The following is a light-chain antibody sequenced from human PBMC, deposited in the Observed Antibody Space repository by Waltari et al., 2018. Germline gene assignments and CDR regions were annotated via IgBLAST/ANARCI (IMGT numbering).Light chain of an antibody. CDR3: QQLRSYPRIT. V-gene: IGKV1-9*01. Sequence: IQLTQSPSSLSASVGDRVTIPCRASQAISIYLALYQQKPGKAPNLLIYAASTLQSGVPSRFIGSGSGTEFTLTISSLQPEDFATYYCQQLRSYPRITFGQGTRLDI. CDR2: AAS. CDR1: QAISIY. J-gene: IGKJ5*01.